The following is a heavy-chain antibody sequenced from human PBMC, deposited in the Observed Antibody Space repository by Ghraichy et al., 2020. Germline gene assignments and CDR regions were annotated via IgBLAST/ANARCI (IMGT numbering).Heavy chain of an antibody. CDR3: ARASTVVRFYYYDVMDV. CDR2: ITWSSRSI. J-gene: IGHJ6*02. CDR1: GFSFSDYN. V-gene: IGHV3-48*02. Sequence: GGSLRLSCIGSGFSFSDYNMNWVRQSPGKGLEWVSYITWSSRSIFYADSVKGRFTISRDNAQNSLYLQMNNLRDEDTALYYCARASTVVRFYYYDVMDVWGQGTTVTVSS. D-gene: IGHD4-23*01.